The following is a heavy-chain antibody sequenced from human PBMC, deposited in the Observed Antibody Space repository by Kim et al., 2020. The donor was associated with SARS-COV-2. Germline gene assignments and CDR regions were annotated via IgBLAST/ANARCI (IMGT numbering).Heavy chain of an antibody. V-gene: IGHV3-23*01. Sequence: GGSLRLSCAASTFTFSSYAMSWVRQAPGKGLEWVSTISGSGDRTYYADSVKGRFIISRDNSEDTLYLQMSSLRGEDTAIYYCAKDLMYFGSGIYSPFDRWGQGTLVTVSS. D-gene: IGHD3-10*01. J-gene: IGHJ4*02. CDR2: ISGSGDRT. CDR3: AKDLMYFGSGIYSPFDR. CDR1: TFTFSSYA.